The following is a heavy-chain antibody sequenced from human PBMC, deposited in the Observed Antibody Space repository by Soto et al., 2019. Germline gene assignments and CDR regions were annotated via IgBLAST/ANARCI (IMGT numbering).Heavy chain of an antibody. CDR3: ARGPSFRYYDSSGYYSLHYSDY. J-gene: IGHJ4*02. D-gene: IGHD3-22*01. Sequence: SETLSLTCAVYGGSFSGYYWSWIRQPPGKGLEWIGEINHSGSTNYNPSIKSRVNISVDTSKNQFSLKLSSVTAADTAVYYCARGPSFRYYDSSGYYSLHYSDYWGQGTLVTVSS. CDR1: GGSFSGYY. CDR2: INHSGST. V-gene: IGHV4-34*01.